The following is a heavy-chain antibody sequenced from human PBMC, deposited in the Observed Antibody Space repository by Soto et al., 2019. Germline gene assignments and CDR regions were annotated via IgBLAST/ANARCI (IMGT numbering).Heavy chain of an antibody. CDR2: MYHSGST. CDR1: GGSISSGGYS. CDR3: ARGPDY. Sequence: QLQLQESGSGLVKPSQTLSLTCAVSGGSISSGGYSWSWIRQPQGKGLEWIGYMYHSGSTYYNPSHQSRVTISIDRAKNQFSLKRSSVTAADTAVYYCARGPDYWGQGILVTVSS. V-gene: IGHV4-30-2*01. J-gene: IGHJ4*02.